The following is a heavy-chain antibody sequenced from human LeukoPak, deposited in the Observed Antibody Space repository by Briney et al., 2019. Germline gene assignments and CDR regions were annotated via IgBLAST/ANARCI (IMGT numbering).Heavy chain of an antibody. Sequence: SETLSLTCTVSGGSTSSYYWSWIRQPPGKGLEWIGYTHYSGSTNYNPSLKSRVTISVDTSKNQFSLKLSSVTAADTAVYYCARYYYDSSGYYYQWDYWGQGTLVTVSS. CDR2: THYSGST. J-gene: IGHJ4*02. V-gene: IGHV4-59*01. CDR3: ARYYYDSSGYYYQWDY. D-gene: IGHD3-22*01. CDR1: GGSTSSYY.